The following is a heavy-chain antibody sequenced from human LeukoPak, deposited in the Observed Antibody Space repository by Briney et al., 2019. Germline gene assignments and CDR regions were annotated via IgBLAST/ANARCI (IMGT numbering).Heavy chain of an antibody. Sequence: GESLKISCKGSGYSFTSYWIGWVRQMPGKGLEWMGIIYSGDSDTRYSPSFQGQVTISADKSISTAYLQWSSLKASDTAMYYCARHGYSYGYSYYYYGMDVWGQGTTVTVSS. J-gene: IGHJ6*02. CDR1: GYSFTSYW. D-gene: IGHD5-18*01. CDR3: ARHGYSYGYSYYYYGMDV. V-gene: IGHV5-51*01. CDR2: IYSGDSDT.